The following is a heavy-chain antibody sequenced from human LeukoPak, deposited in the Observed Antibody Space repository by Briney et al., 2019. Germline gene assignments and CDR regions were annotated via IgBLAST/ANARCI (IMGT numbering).Heavy chain of an antibody. Sequence: GRSLRLSCAASGFTFSSYAMHWVRQAPGKGLEWVAVISYDESNKYYADSVKGRFTISRDNSKNTLYLQMNSLRAEDTAVYYCARDELSSTLFDYWGQGTLVTVSS. V-gene: IGHV3-30-3*01. CDR2: ISYDESNK. CDR1: GFTFSSYA. D-gene: IGHD6-13*01. J-gene: IGHJ4*02. CDR3: ARDELSSTLFDY.